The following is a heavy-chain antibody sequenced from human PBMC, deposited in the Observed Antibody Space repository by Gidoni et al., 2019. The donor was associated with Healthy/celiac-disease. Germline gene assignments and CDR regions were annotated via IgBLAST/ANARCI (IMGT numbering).Heavy chain of an antibody. CDR2: ISSSISYI. CDR3: ARDATGATSYFDY. J-gene: IGHJ4*02. V-gene: IGHV3-21*01. D-gene: IGHD1-26*01. CDR1: GFTFSSYS. Sequence: EVQLVESGGGLVKPGGSLRRSCAASGFTFSSYSMNWVRLAPGKGLEWVSSISSSISYIYYADSVKGRFTISRDNAKNSLYLQMNSLRAEDTAVYYCARDATGATSYFDYWGQGTLVTVSS.